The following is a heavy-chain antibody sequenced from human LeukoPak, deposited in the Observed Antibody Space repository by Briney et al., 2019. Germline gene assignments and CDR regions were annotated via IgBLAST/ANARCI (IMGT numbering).Heavy chain of an antibody. Sequence: GASVKVSCKASGGTFSSYAISWVRQAPGQGLEWMGRIIPIFGIANYAQKFQGRVTITADKSTRTAYMELSSPRSEDTAVYYCAGLVGVAATTDFDYWGQGTLVTVSS. V-gene: IGHV1-69*04. J-gene: IGHJ4*02. CDR3: AGLVGVAATTDFDY. D-gene: IGHD2-15*01. CDR1: GGTFSSYA. CDR2: IIPIFGIA.